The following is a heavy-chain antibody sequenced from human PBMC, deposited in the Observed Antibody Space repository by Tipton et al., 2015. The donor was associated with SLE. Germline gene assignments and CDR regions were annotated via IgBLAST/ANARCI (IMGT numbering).Heavy chain of an antibody. CDR1: GDSITTTDYY. J-gene: IGHJ4*02. V-gene: IGHV4-31*03. CDR3: ARLPLTSHHYFDF. D-gene: IGHD2-2*01. CDR2: IYYSGTT. Sequence: TLSLTCSVSGDSITTTDYYWGWLRQPPGKGLEWIGYIYYSGTTHYNPSLKSRLTMSVDTTKNLFSLELSSVTAADTAVYYCARLPLTSHHYFDFWGQGTLVTVSS.